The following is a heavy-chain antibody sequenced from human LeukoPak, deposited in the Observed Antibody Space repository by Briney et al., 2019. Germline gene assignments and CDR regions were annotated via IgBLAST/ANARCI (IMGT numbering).Heavy chain of an antibody. CDR1: GGSISSSSYY. Sequence: PSETLSLTCTASGGSISSSSYYWGWIRQPPGKGLEWIGYIYYSGSTNYNPSLKSRVTISVDTSKNQFSLKLSSVTAADTAVYYCARDRTDDAFDIWGQGTMVTVSS. J-gene: IGHJ3*02. CDR2: IYYSGST. CDR3: ARDRTDDAFDI. V-gene: IGHV4-61*01. D-gene: IGHD4-17*01.